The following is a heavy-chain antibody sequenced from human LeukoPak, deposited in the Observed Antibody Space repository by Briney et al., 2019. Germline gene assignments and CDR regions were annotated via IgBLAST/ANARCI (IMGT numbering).Heavy chain of an antibody. J-gene: IGHJ3*02. V-gene: IGHV3-7*03. CDR2: IKPDGSEK. CDR3: AKRERYYGSGSREGGAFDI. D-gene: IGHD3-10*01. CDR1: GFTFSSSW. Sequence: GGSLRLSCAASGFTFSSSWMSWVRQAPGKGLEWVANIKPDGSEKFHVDSVKGRFTISRDNSKNTLYLQMNSLRAEDTAVYYCAKRERYYGSGSREGGAFDIWGQGTMVTVSS.